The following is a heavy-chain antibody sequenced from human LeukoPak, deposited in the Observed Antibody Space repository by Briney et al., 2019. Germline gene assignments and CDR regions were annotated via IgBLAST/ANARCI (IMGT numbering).Heavy chain of an antibody. Sequence: SETLSLTCTVSGGSISSTNHYGGWIRQPPGKGLEWIGSIFYSGTTYYNPSLKSRVTISVDTSKNQFSLKLFSVTAADTALYYCARLSSSSWSEFWGQGTLVTVSS. CDR2: IFYSGTT. J-gene: IGHJ4*02. V-gene: IGHV4-39*01. CDR3: ARLSSSSWSEF. D-gene: IGHD6-13*01. CDR1: GGSISSTNHY.